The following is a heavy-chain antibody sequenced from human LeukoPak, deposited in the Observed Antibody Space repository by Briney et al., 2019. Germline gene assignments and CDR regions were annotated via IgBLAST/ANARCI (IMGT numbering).Heavy chain of an antibody. CDR1: GFTFDDYA. D-gene: IGHD5-18*01. V-gene: IGHV3-9*01. CDR2: ISWNSGSI. CDR3: AKAGKGYSYGFSREYYFDY. J-gene: IGHJ4*02. Sequence: GGSLRLSCAASGFTFDDYAMHWVRQAPGKGLDWVSGISWNSGSIGYADSVKGRFTISRDNAKNSLYLQMNSLRAEDTALYYCAKAGKGYSYGFSREYYFDYWGQGTLVTVSS.